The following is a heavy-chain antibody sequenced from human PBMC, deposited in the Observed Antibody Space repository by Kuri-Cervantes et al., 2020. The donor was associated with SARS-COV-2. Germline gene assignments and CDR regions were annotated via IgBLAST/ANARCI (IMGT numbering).Heavy chain of an antibody. CDR2: IYYSGST. CDR1: GGSISSYY. J-gene: IGHJ6*03. V-gene: IGHV4-59*05. CDR3: ASEEIVAVRGKNYYYYYMDV. D-gene: IGHD3-22*01. Sequence: GSLRLSCTVSGGSISSYYWSWIRQPPGKGLEWIGSIYYSGSTYYNPSLKSRVTISVDTSKNQFSLKLSSVTAADTAVYYCASEEIVAVRGKNYYYYYMDVWGKGTTVTVSS.